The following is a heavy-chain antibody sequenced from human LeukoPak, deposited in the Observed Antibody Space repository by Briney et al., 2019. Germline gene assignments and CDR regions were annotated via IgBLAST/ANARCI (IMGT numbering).Heavy chain of an antibody. D-gene: IGHD3-22*01. J-gene: IGHJ4*02. CDR1: GFSFTSYW. CDR2: IYPGDSET. Sequence: GESLKISCKGSGFSFTSYWIGWVRQMPGKGLEWMGIIYPGDSETRYSPSFQGQVTISADRSISTAYLQWSSLKASDTAMYYCARLGDYYDSSGYYYRGFYFDYWGQGTLVTVSS. CDR3: ARLGDYYDSSGYYYRGFYFDY. V-gene: IGHV5-51*01.